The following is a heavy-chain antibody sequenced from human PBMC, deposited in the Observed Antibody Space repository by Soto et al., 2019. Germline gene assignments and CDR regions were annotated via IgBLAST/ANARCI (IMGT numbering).Heavy chain of an antibody. CDR2: ISYDGSNK. CDR3: AKDRYSYGPGRIDY. V-gene: IGHV3-30*18. J-gene: IGHJ4*02. Sequence: GGSLRHSCAASEFAFSGYGMHWVRQAPGKGLEWVAVISYDGSNKYYADSVKGRFTISRDNSKNTLYLQMNSLRAEDTAVYYCAKDRYSYGPGRIDYWGQGTLVTVSS. CDR1: EFAFSGYG. D-gene: IGHD5-18*01.